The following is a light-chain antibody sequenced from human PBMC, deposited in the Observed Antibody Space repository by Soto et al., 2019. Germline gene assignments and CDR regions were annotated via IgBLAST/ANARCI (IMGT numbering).Light chain of an antibody. J-gene: IGKJ1*01. V-gene: IGKV3-15*01. Sequence: EIVVTQSPATPSLFPGERGTPPCRASQSVGSNLTWYQQKPGQAPRLLIYGASTRATGIPARFSGSGSGTEFTLTISSLQSEDFAIYFCQQYNNWPPDRTFGQGTKVEIK. CDR2: GAS. CDR3: QQYNNWPPDRT. CDR1: QSVGSN.